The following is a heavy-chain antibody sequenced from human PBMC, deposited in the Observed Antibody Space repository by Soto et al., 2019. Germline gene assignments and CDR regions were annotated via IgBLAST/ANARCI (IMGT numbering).Heavy chain of an antibody. Sequence: PSETLSLTCTVSGGSVSSGSYYWSWIRQPPGKGLEWIGYIYYSGSTNYNPSLKSRVTISVDTSKNRFSLKLSSVTAADTAVYYCAREGYPDNWFDPWGQGTLVTVSS. J-gene: IGHJ5*02. CDR1: GGSVSSGSYY. D-gene: IGHD2-15*01. CDR2: IYYSGST. V-gene: IGHV4-61*01. CDR3: AREGYPDNWFDP.